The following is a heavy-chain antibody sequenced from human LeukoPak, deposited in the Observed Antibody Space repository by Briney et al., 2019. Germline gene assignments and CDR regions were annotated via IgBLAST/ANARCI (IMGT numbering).Heavy chain of an antibody. Sequence: GGPLRLSCAASVFTFSTYWLHLFPQAPGKGPLWVSRTNSDWTIPHYPDSVKSRFTISRDNAKNTLYLQMNSLRAEDTALYYCARGPDAFGVVTHWGQGTLVTVSS. D-gene: IGHD3-3*01. CDR3: ARGPDAFGVVTH. J-gene: IGHJ4*02. CDR2: TNSDWTIP. CDR1: VFTFSTYW. V-gene: IGHV3-74*01.